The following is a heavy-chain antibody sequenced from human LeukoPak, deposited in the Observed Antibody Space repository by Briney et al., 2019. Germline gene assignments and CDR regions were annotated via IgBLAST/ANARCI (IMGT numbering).Heavy chain of an antibody. J-gene: IGHJ4*02. CDR1: GFTFRNYA. D-gene: IGHD3-22*01. V-gene: IGHV3-23*01. Sequence: QAGGSLRLSCVVSGFTFRNYAMSWVRQAPGKGLEWVSTLSGSGSNKEYADAVKGRFTISRDNSKSTLYLQMNSLRAEDTAVYYCAKDRHYESNVLGYWGQGTLVTVSS. CDR3: AKDRHYESNVLGY. CDR2: LSGSGSNK.